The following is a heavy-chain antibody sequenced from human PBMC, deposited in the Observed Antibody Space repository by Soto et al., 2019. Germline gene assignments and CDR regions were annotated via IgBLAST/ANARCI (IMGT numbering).Heavy chain of an antibody. J-gene: IGHJ6*02. V-gene: IGHV3-23*01. Sequence: EVQLLESGGGLVQPGGSLRLSCAASGFTFSNYAMSWVRQAAGQGLEWVSTITSTGGYTYYADSVKGRFTISRDNSKNTLHLQVNSLRAEGAAVYYCAKGRGYSKDAMDVWGQGTTVTVSS. D-gene: IGHD4-4*01. CDR1: GFTFSNYA. CDR2: ITSTGGYT. CDR3: AKGRGYSKDAMDV.